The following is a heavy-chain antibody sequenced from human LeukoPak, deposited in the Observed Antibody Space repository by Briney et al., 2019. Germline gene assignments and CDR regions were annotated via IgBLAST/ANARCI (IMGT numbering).Heavy chain of an antibody. J-gene: IGHJ4*02. Sequence: ASVKVSCKASGYTFTGYYMHWVRQAPGQGLEWMGRIIPILGIANYAQKFQGRVTITADKSTSTAYMELSSLRSEDTAVYYCAREVRGEYYFDYWGQGTLVTVSS. CDR2: IIPILGIA. CDR1: GYTFTGYY. V-gene: IGHV1-69*04. CDR3: AREVRGEYYFDY. D-gene: IGHD3-10*01.